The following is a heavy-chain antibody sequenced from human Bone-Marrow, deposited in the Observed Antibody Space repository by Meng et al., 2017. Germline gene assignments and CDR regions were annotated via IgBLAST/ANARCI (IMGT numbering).Heavy chain of an antibody. D-gene: IGHD3-10*01. CDR3: AKDIWAYYGSGLDY. CDR2: ISWNSGSI. Sequence: SLKISCAASGFTFDDYAMHWVRQAPGKGLEWVSGISWNSGSIGYADSVKGRFTISRDNAKNSLYLQMNSLRAEDTALYYCAKDIWAYYGSGLDYWVQGTLVTVSS. V-gene: IGHV3-9*01. CDR1: GFTFDDYA. J-gene: IGHJ4*02.